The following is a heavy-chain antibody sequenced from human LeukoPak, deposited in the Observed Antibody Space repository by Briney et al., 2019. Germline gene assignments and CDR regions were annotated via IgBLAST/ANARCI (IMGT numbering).Heavy chain of an antibody. CDR2: IYYSGAT. J-gene: IGHJ5*02. CDR3: ARHSLGQWGPSGWFDP. CDR1: GGSISSTSYY. D-gene: IGHD3-16*01. Sequence: PSETLSLTCTVAGGSISSTSYYWGWIRQPPGKGLEWIGSIYYSGATYYNPSLKSRAIISVDTSKNHLSLNLRSVTAADTAAYYCARHSLGQWGPSGWFDPRGQGTLVTVSS. V-gene: IGHV4-39*01.